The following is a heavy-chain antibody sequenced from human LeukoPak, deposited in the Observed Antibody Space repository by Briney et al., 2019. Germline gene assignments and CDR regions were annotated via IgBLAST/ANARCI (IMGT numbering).Heavy chain of an antibody. CDR1: GGSF. J-gene: IGHJ3*02. CDR3: ARVGSNGVYYLGDDAFDI. D-gene: IGHD2-8*01. CDR2: INHSGST. V-gene: IGHV4-34*01. Sequence: KASETLSLTCAVYGGSFWSWNRQPPGKGLEWIGEINHSGSTNYNPTLKSRVTMPVDTSKNQFSLKLSSVTAADTAMYYCARVGSNGVYYLGDDAFDIWGQGTMVIVSS.